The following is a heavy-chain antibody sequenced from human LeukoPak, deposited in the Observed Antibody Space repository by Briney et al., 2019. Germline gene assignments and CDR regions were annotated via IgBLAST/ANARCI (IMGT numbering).Heavy chain of an antibody. V-gene: IGHV3-23*01. CDR2: ISGSGGST. D-gene: IGHD3-22*01. CDR1: GFTFSSYA. J-gene: IGHJ4*02. CDR3: AKDGSVITMIVVVMAYYFDY. Sequence: GGSLRLSCAASGFTFSSYAMSWVRQAPVKGREWVSAISGSGGSTYYADSVKGPFTISRDNSKNTLYLQMNSLRAEDTAVYYCAKDGSVITMIVVVMAYYFDYWGQGTLVTVSS.